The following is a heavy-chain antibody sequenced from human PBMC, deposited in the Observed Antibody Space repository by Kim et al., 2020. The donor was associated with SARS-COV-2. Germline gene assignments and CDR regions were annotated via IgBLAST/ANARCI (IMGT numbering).Heavy chain of an antibody. V-gene: IGHV1-58*01. D-gene: IGHD6-19*01. J-gene: IGHJ6*02. CDR3: AADPYYSSGWYVGYYYGMDV. CDR1: GFTFTSSA. CDR2: IVVGSGNT. Sequence: SVKVSCKASGFTFTSSAVQWVRQARGQRLEWIGWIVVGSGNTNYAQKFQERVTITRDMSTSTAYMELSSLRSEDTAVYYCAADPYYSSGWYVGYYYGMDVWGQGTTVTVSS.